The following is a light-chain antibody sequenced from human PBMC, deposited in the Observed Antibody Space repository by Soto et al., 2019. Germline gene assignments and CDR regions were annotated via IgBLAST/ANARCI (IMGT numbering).Light chain of an antibody. CDR3: CSYAGSSTFI. Sequence: QSALTQPASVSGSPGQSITISCTGTSSDVGSYNLVSWYQQHPGKAPKLMIYEGSKRPSGVSNRFSGSKSGNTASLTISGLQAEDEADYSCCSYAGSSTFIFGGGTKVTVL. CDR2: EGS. CDR1: SSDVGSYNL. J-gene: IGLJ2*01. V-gene: IGLV2-23*03.